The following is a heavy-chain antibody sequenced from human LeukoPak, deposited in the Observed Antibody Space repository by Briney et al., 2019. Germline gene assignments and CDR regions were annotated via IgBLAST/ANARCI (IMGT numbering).Heavy chain of an antibody. CDR2: ISGSGDNT. V-gene: IGHV3-23*01. CDR3: AKRSGYTTGWFFDF. D-gene: IGHD6-19*01. Sequence: GGSLKLSCAASGFSFSSYAMSWVRQAPGKGLEWVSSISGSGDNTYYAESVKGRFTISRDNSKNTLFLQMNSLRAEDTAVFYCAKRSGYTTGWFFDFWGQGTPVTVSS. CDR1: GFSFSSYA. J-gene: IGHJ4*02.